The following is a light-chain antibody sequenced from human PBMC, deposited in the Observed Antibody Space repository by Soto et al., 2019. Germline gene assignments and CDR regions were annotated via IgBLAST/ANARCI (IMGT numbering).Light chain of an antibody. CDR3: QQRSNWPPEIT. CDR2: DAS. Sequence: EIVLAQSPATLSLSPGERATLSCRASQSVSISLAWYQQKPGQAPXXLXYDASNRATGVPARFSGSGSGTDFTLTVSSLEPEDFALYYCQQRSNWPPEITFGQGTRLEIK. V-gene: IGKV3-11*01. J-gene: IGKJ5*01. CDR1: QSVSIS.